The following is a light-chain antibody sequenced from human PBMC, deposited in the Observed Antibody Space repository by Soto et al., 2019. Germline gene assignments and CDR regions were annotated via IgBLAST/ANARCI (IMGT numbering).Light chain of an antibody. CDR3: NSYTGSGTV. V-gene: IGLV2-14*01. CDR2: DVS. CDR1: SNDVGGYTY. J-gene: IGLJ2*01. Sequence: QSALTQPASVSRSPGQSITISCTGTSNDVGGYTYVSWYQQHPGKAPKLVIYDVSNRPSGVSDRFSGSKSGNTASLTISGLQAEDEADYYCNSYTGSGTVFGGGTKLTVL.